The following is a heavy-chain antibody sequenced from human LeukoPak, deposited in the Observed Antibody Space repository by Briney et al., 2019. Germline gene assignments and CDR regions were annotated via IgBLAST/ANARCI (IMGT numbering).Heavy chain of an antibody. CDR3: ARAQHCSSTSCYPPQYYFDY. D-gene: IGHD2-2*01. Sequence: SETLSLTCPLYAGSFSGYYWGCIRQPPGNGREWIGEIHHIVSTNYNPCLKSGVTISVDTSKSQFSLKRSSVTAADTAVYYCARAQHCSSTSCYPPQYYFDYWGQGTLVTVSS. V-gene: IGHV4-34*01. J-gene: IGHJ4*02. CDR2: IHHIVST. CDR1: AGSFSGYY.